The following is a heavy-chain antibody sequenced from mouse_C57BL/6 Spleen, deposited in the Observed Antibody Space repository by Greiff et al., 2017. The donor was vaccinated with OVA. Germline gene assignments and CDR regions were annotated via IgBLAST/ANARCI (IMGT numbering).Heavy chain of an antibody. CDR1: GYTFTDYE. J-gene: IGHJ2*01. CDR2: IDPETGGT. CDR3: TTDSNYFDY. Sequence: QVQLKQSGAELVRPGASVTLSCKASGYTFTDYEMHWVKQTPVHGLEWIGAIDPETGGTAYNQKFKGKAILTADKSSNTAYLQLSSLTSEDTAVYYCTTDSNYFDYWGQGTTLTVSS. V-gene: IGHV1-15*01. D-gene: IGHD2-5*01.